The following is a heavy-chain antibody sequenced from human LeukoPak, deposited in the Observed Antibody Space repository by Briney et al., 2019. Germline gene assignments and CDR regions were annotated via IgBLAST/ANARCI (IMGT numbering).Heavy chain of an antibody. CDR3: ARAAGGSYYNWFDP. CDR1: GYPIRIGYH. Sequence: SETLSLTCTVSGYPIRIGYHWGGIRQPPGKGLEWIGRIYHSGSTFYNPSLKSRVTLSVHTSKNQFSLKLSSVTAADTAVYYCARAAGGSYYNWFDPWGQGTLVIASS. J-gene: IGHJ5*02. V-gene: IGHV4-38-2*02. D-gene: IGHD1-26*01. CDR2: IYHSGST.